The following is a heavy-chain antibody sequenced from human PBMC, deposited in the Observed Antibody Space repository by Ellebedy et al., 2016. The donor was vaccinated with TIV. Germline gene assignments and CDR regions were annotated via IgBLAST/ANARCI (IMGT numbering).Heavy chain of an antibody. V-gene: IGHV3-23*01. CDR3: AASSWYFY. D-gene: IGHD6-13*01. Sequence: GESLKISCVASGLTFSSNTMSWVRQAPGKGLEWVSTISGSADTATYADSVKGRFTISRDNSKNTLYLQMNSLRAEDTAVYYCAASSWYFYWGQGTLLTVSS. CDR1: GLTFSSNT. J-gene: IGHJ4*02. CDR2: ISGSADTA.